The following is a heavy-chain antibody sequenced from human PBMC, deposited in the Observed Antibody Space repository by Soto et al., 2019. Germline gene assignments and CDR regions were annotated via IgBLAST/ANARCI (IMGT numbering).Heavy chain of an antibody. D-gene: IGHD3-16*01. CDR2: ISGSGGRT. CDR3: AKGGYYSLFDI. CDR1: GFPFSSYA. V-gene: IGHV3-23*01. J-gene: IGHJ3*02. Sequence: EMQLLESGGGLVQPGGSLRLSCVASGFPFSSYAMSWVRQTPGKGLEWVSGISGSGGRTYYADSVKGRFTISRDNSNNTLSLQMHILRVEHTAVYFCAKGGYYSLFDIWGQGTVVTVSA.